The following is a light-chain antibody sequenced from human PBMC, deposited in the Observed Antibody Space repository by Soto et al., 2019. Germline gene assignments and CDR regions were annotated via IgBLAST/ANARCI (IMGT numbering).Light chain of an antibody. J-gene: IGKJ1*01. V-gene: IGKV3-20*01. Sequence: EIVLTQSPGTLSLSPGERATLSCMASQSVSSSYLAWYQQKPGQAPRLFSYGASSRATGIPDRFSGSGSGTEFTLTISRLEPEDFAVYYCQQYDSSPKTFGQGTKVDI. CDR1: QSVSSSY. CDR3: QQYDSSPKT. CDR2: GAS.